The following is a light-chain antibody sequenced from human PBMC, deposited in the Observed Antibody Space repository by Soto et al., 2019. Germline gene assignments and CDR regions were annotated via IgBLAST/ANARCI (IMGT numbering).Light chain of an antibody. CDR2: AAS. CDR1: QGISSY. V-gene: IGKV1-9*01. Sequence: DIQLTQSPSFLSASVGDRVTITCRASQGISSYLAWYQQKPGKAPKLLIYAASTLQSGVPSRFNGSGSGTEFTLTISSLQAEEFATYYCQQLNSYPPLTFGPGTKVDIK. J-gene: IGKJ3*01. CDR3: QQLNSYPPLT.